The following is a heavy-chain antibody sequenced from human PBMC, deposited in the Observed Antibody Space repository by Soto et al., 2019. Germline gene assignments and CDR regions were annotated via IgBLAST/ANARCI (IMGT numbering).Heavy chain of an antibody. CDR1: GFAFRSYG. V-gene: IGHV3-30*18. D-gene: IGHD4-17*01. Sequence: GGSLRLCCAACGFAFRSYGMHWFRQAPGKGLEWVALISYDGRDKYYGDSMQGRFSISRDNSKDTLYLQINSLRAEDTAVYYCAKHADYENDAFGVWGQGTMVTVSS. CDR2: ISYDGRDK. CDR3: AKHADYENDAFGV. J-gene: IGHJ3*01.